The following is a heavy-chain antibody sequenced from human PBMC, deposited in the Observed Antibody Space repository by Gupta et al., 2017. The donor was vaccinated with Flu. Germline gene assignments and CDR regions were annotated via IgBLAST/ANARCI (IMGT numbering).Heavy chain of an antibody. CDR3: ARGAYARNRQGGWFDP. CDR1: GYTFSEYY. J-gene: IGHJ5*02. Sequence: QVQLPQSGSEVKKPGASVKVSGKASGYTFSEYYTHWVRQGPGKGLEWMGRINSDSGGTKYAQRFQCRVTMTRDTSIDTAYMELCSLTSDDTAIYYCARGAYARNRQGGWFDPWGQGTLVTVSS. D-gene: IGHD2-2*01. V-gene: IGHV1-2*06. CDR2: INSDSGGT.